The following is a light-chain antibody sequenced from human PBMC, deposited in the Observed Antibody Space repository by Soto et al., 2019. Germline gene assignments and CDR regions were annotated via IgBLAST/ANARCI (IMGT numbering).Light chain of an antibody. Sequence: EIVLTQSPGTLSLSPGERATLSCRASQTVSSSYLAWYQQKPGQAPRLLIYGASSRATGIPDRFSGSGSGTDFTLTISRLEPEDFAVYYCQQYDSSPLMYTFGQGTKLEI. J-gene: IGKJ2*01. CDR2: GAS. V-gene: IGKV3-20*01. CDR1: QTVSSSY. CDR3: QQYDSSPLMYT.